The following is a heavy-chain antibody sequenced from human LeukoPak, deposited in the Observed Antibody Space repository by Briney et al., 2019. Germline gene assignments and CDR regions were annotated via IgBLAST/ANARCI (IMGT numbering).Heavy chain of an antibody. CDR2: IYNSGST. D-gene: IGHD4-11*01. J-gene: IGHJ4*02. V-gene: IGHV4-59*12. CDR1: GGSISSDF. Sequence: SETLSLTCTVSGGSISSDFWSWIRQPPGKGLEWIGYIYNSGSTRYNPSLKSRVTISADTSKNQFSLKLSSVTAADTAVYYCARARLHRVYYFDYWGQGTLVIVSS. CDR3: ARARLHRVYYFDY.